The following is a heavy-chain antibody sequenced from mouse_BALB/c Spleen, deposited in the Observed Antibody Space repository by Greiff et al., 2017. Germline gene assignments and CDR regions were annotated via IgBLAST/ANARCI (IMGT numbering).Heavy chain of an antibody. CDR1: GFTFSSYA. J-gene: IGHJ1*01. D-gene: IGHD1-1*01. CDR3: TSNDYYGSLGHFDF. V-gene: IGHV5-9-4*01. CDR2: ISSGGSYT. Sequence: EVQLVESGGGLVKPGGSLKLSCAASGFTFSSYAMSWVRQSPEKRLEWVAEISSGGSYTYYPDTVTGRFTISRDNAKNPLYLEMSSLRSEDTAMYYCTSNDYYGSLGHFDFWGAGTTVTVSS.